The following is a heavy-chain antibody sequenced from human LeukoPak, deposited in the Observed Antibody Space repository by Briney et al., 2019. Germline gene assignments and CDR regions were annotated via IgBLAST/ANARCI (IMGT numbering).Heavy chain of an antibody. CDR3: AGESGHAFDI. D-gene: IGHD3-3*01. CDR1: GFTFSYYG. J-gene: IGHJ3*02. CDR2: IWSDGSNK. Sequence: GGSLRLSCAASGFTFSYYGMHWVRQAPGKGLEWLAVIWSDGSNKYYADSAKGRFTISRDNSKNTPYLEMNSLRAEDTAVYFCAGESGHAFDIWGQGTMVTVSS. V-gene: IGHV3-33*01.